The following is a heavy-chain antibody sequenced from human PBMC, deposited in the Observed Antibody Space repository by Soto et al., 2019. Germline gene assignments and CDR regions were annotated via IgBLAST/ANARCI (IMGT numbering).Heavy chain of an antibody. V-gene: IGHV4-30-2*01. CDR1: GGSISSGNSYA. CDR3: ARAVAPYLGTWFDP. CDR2: ISHTGRT. J-gene: IGHJ5*02. Sequence: SETLSLTCAVSGGSISSGNSYAWSWILQPPGKGLEWIGSISHTGRTSYNPSLKGRVTMSVDKSKNQFSLKLSSVTAADMAVYYCARAVAPYLGTWFDPWGQGSLVTVSS. D-gene: IGHD3-16*01.